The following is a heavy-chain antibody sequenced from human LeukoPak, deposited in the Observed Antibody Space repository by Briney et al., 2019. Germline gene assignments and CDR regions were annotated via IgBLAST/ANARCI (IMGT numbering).Heavy chain of an antibody. CDR3: VRDKHYESNRNAGWFDP. Sequence: PGGSLRLSCAASGFTFSDYCMAWVRQAPGKGLEWVSYISSTGRTIYYADSVKGRFTISRDNAKNSLYLQINSLSAEDTALYYCVRDKHYESNRNAGWFDPWGPGILVPVSS. J-gene: IGHJ5*02. CDR1: GFTFSDYC. D-gene: IGHD4-17*01. CDR2: ISSTGRTI. V-gene: IGHV3-11*01.